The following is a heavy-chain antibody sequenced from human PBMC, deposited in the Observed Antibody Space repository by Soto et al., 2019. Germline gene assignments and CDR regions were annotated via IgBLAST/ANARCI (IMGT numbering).Heavy chain of an antibody. CDR3: AKASSSWYGGYFDY. J-gene: IGHJ4*02. Sequence: PGGSLRLSCAASGFTFSSYGTHWGRQAPGKGLEWVAVISYDGSNKYYADSVKGRFTISRDNSKNTLYLQMNSLRAEDTAVYYCAKASSSWYGGYFDYWGQGTLVTVSS. V-gene: IGHV3-30*18. CDR1: GFTFSSYG. D-gene: IGHD6-13*01. CDR2: ISYDGSNK.